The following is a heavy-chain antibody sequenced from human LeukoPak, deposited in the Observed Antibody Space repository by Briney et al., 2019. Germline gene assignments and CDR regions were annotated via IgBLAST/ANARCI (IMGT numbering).Heavy chain of an antibody. V-gene: IGHV4-59*08. D-gene: IGHD3-9*01. J-gene: IGHJ3*02. CDR2: ISYSVST. CDR3: ARQGHDILTGYIDDFDI. Sequence: PSETLSLTCTVSGGSISSYYWSWIRQPPGKGLEWIGYISYSVSTNYNPSIKTRVTISIDTSKNQFSMKLRSVTAADTAIYYCARQGHDILTGYIDDFDIWGQGTMVTVSS. CDR1: GGSISSYY.